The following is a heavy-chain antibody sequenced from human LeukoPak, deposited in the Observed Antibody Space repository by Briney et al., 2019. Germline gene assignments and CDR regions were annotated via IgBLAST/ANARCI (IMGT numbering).Heavy chain of an antibody. CDR3: ARLGSIAAAGTPDF. CDR1: GFTFSSYS. J-gene: IGHJ4*02. Sequence: GGSLRLSCAASGFTFSSYSMNWVRQAPGKGLEWVSYISSSRNYIFYADSVKGRFTISRDNAKNSLYLQMNSLRGEDTAVYYCARLGSIAAAGTPDFWGRGSLVTVSS. V-gene: IGHV3-21*01. D-gene: IGHD6-13*01. CDR2: ISSSRNYI.